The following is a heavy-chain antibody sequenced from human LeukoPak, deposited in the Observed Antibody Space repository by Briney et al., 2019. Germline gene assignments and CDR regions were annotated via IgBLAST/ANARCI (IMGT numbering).Heavy chain of an antibody. CDR2: ISDYNGKT. V-gene: IGHV1-18*01. D-gene: IGHD3-3*01. Sequence: ASVKDSCMASGYTFTSYGVSGVGQAGGQGGEWMGWISDYNGKTNNVQKLKGRVTNNTHTSTSTAYMELRSLRPDDTAAYYCARDLQYYDFWSGYSPDYYMDVWGKGTTVTVSS. J-gene: IGHJ6*03. CDR1: GYTFTSYG. CDR3: ARDLQYYDFWSGYSPDYYMDV.